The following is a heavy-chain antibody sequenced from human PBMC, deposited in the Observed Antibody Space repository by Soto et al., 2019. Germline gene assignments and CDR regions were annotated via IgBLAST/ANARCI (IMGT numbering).Heavy chain of an antibody. V-gene: IGHV4-39*01. CDR1: GGSMSGSTYY. D-gene: IGHD6-13*01. J-gene: IGHJ3*02. CDR2: IYKSGST. CDR3: ATEILRAAGGRTFRGFDI. Sequence: QLQLQESGTGLVRPSETLSLTCTVSGGSMSGSTYYWGWIRQPPGKGLEWLGSIYKSGSTSNNSSLKSRVTISVDTSKNQFSLKLSSVTAADTAVYYCATEILRAAGGRTFRGFDIWGQGTMVTVSS.